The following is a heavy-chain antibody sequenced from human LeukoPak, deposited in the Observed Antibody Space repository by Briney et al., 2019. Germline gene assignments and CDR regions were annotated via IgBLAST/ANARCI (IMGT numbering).Heavy chain of an antibody. V-gene: IGHV3-7*01. J-gene: IGHJ4*02. Sequence: GGSLRLSCAASGFTFSGFAMSWVRQAPGKGLEWVANIKQDGSEKYYVDSVKGRFTISRDNDKNSLFLQMTSLRAEDTAVYYCARVGGRYSPLGYWGQGTLVTVSS. D-gene: IGHD3-16*02. CDR1: GFTFSGFA. CDR3: ARVGGRYSPLGY. CDR2: IKQDGSEK.